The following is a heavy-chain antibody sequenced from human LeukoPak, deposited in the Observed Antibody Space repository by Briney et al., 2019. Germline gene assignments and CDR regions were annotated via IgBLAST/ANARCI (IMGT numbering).Heavy chain of an antibody. Sequence: PGGSLRLSCAASGVTFSIHSMNWIRQAPGKGLEWISFIDYGGSPIYYADSVEGRFTISRDDAKNSLYLHMNSLRAEDTAIYYCAREYDSRARFDPWGQGTLVTVSS. CDR1: GVTFSIHS. J-gene: IGHJ5*02. CDR2: IDYGGSPI. D-gene: IGHD4-11*01. CDR3: AREYDSRARFDP. V-gene: IGHV3-48*01.